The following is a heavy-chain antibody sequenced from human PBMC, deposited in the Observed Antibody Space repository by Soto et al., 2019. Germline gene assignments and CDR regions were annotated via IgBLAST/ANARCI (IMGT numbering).Heavy chain of an antibody. CDR2: INRHGGRT. CDR1: GFTFSSYA. D-gene: IGHD3-10*01. J-gene: IGHJ4*02. CDR3: TRDHQSTLDYYFDY. V-gene: IGHV3-23*01. Sequence: GGFLRLSCAASGFTFSSYAMSWVRQAPGQGLEWVANINRHGGRTYYVDSVKGRFTISRDNAKNTLFLQMNSLRAEDTAVYYCTRDHQSTLDYYFDYWGQGALVTVSS.